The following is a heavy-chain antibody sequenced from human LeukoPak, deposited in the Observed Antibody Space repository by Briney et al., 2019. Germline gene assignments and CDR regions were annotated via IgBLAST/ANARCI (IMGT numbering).Heavy chain of an antibody. D-gene: IGHD3-22*01. CDR1: GFTFSSYA. CDR3: ARDPYYYDSSGYGY. J-gene: IGHJ4*02. CDR2: ISYDGSNK. V-gene: IGHV3-30*01. Sequence: PGGSLGLSCAASGFTFSSYAMHWVRQAPGKGLEWVAVISYDGSNKYYADSVKGRFTISRDNSKNTLYLQMNSLRAEDTAVYYCARDPYYYDSSGYGYWGQGTLVTVSS.